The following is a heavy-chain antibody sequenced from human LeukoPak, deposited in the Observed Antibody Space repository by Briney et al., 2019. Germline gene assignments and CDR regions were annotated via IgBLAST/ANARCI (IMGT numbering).Heavy chain of an antibody. CDR2: IYTSGST. D-gene: IGHD3-10*01. J-gene: IGHJ4*02. CDR3: ARDYGLGRFFDY. V-gene: IGHV4-61*02. Sequence: SETLSLTCTVSGGSISSGSYYWSWIRQPAGKGLEWIGRIYTSGSTNYNPSLKSRVTISVDTSKNQFSLKLSSVTAADTAVYYCARDYGLGRFFDYWGQGTLVTVSS. CDR1: GGSISSGSYY.